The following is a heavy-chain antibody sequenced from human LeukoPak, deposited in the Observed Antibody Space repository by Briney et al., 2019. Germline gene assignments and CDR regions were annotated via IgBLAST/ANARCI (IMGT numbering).Heavy chain of an antibody. V-gene: IGHV4-39*07. CDR2: IYYSGST. CDR1: GGSISSSSYY. Sequence: SETLSLTCTVSGGSISSSSYYWGWIRQPPGKGLEWIGSIYYSGSTYYNPSLKSRVTISVDTPKNQFSLKLSSVTAADTAVYYCARDPLGAPGYDILTGYSHTGGTPTFDYWGQGTLVTVSS. D-gene: IGHD3-9*01. J-gene: IGHJ4*02. CDR3: ARDPLGAPGYDILTGYSHTGGTPTFDY.